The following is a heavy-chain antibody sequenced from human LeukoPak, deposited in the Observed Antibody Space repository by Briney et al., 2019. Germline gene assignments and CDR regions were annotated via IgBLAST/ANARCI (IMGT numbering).Heavy chain of an antibody. CDR3: ARVDTMIGV. CDR1: GFTFSNYA. J-gene: IGHJ4*02. Sequence: GGSLRLSCVASGFTFSNYAMNWVRQAPGKGLEWVSGIRVSDDTYYADSVKGRFTISRANSENTLYLQMNSLRADDTAVYYCARVDTMIGVWGQGTLVTVSS. CDR2: IRVSDDT. V-gene: IGHV3-23*01. D-gene: IGHD3-22*01.